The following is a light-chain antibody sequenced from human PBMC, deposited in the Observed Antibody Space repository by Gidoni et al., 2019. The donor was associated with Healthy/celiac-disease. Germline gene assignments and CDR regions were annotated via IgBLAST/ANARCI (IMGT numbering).Light chain of an antibody. V-gene: IGKV3-15*01. Sequence: EIVTTQPPATLSVSPGERATLSCRASQSVSSNLPWYQQKPGQAPRLLIYGASTRDSGIPARFSGSGSGTEFTLTISSLQSEDFAIYYCQQYNSSPSYTFGQGTKLEIK. CDR2: GAS. J-gene: IGKJ2*01. CDR1: QSVSSN. CDR3: QQYNSSPSYT.